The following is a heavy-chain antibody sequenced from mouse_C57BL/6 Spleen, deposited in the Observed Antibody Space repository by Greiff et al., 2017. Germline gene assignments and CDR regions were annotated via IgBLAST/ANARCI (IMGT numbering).Heavy chain of an antibody. Sequence: VKLMESGAELVRPGASVTLSCKASGYTFTDYEMHWVKQTPVHGLEWIGAIDPETGGTAYNQKFKGKAILTADKSSSTAYMELRSLTSEDSAVYYCTCDYFFDYWGQGTTLTVSS. CDR2: IDPETGGT. J-gene: IGHJ2*01. CDR3: TCDYFFDY. V-gene: IGHV1-15*01. D-gene: IGHD2-4*01. CDR1: GYTFTDYE.